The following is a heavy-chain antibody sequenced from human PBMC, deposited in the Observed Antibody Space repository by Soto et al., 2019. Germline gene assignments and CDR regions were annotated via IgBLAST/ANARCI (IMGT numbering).Heavy chain of an antibody. J-gene: IGHJ4*02. CDR2: FDPEDGET. Sequence: ASVKVSCKVSGYTLTELSMHWVRQAPGKGLEWMGGFDPEDGETIYAQKFQGRVTMTEDTSTDTAYLELSSLGSEDTAVYYCASRPMVRGNVPLDYWGQGTLVTVSS. D-gene: IGHD3-10*01. CDR3: ASRPMVRGNVPLDY. V-gene: IGHV1-24*01. CDR1: GYTLTELS.